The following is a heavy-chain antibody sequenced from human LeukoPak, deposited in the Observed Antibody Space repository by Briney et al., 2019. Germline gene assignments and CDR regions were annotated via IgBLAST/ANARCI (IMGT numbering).Heavy chain of an antibody. Sequence: GASVKVSCKASGYTFTSYYMHWVRQAPGQGLEWMGIINPSGGSTSYAQKFQGRVTMTRDTSTSTVYMELSSLRSEDTAVYYCARDSHIGVRGVPGHYWGQGTLVTVSS. CDR1: GYTFTSYY. D-gene: IGHD3-10*01. J-gene: IGHJ4*02. V-gene: IGHV1-46*01. CDR3: ARDSHIGVRGVPGHY. CDR2: INPSGGST.